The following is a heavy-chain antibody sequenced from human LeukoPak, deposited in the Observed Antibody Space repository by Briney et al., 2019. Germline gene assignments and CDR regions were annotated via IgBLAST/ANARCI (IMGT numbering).Heavy chain of an antibody. D-gene: IGHD4-23*01. Sequence: ASVKVSCKASGGTFSSYAISWVRQAPGQGLEWMGGIIPIFGTANYAQKFQGRVTITADKSTSTAYMELSSLRSEDTAVYYCARVYGGKSYFDYWGQGTLVTVSS. J-gene: IGHJ4*02. CDR1: GGTFSSYA. CDR2: IIPIFGTA. CDR3: ARVYGGKSYFDY. V-gene: IGHV1-69*06.